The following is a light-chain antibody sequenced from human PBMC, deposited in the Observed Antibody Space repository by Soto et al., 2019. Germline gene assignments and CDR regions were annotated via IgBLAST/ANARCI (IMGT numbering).Light chain of an antibody. CDR1: SSDVGAYNS. J-gene: IGLJ2*01. CDR2: DVS. Sequence: QSVLTQPRSVSGSPGRSVTISCTGTSSDVGAYNSVSWYQQHPGKAPKLMIYDVSKRPSGVPDRFSGSKSGNTASLTISRLQAEDEADYYCCSYAGSYTGVFGGGTKLTVL. V-gene: IGLV2-11*01. CDR3: CSYAGSYTGV.